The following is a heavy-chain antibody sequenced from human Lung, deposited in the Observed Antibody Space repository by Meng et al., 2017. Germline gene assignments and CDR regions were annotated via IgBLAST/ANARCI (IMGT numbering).Heavy chain of an antibody. CDR3: ASFDHIPRRNYFDY. CDR1: GGSMSSGNYY. Sequence: QVQLQESGPGLVEPSQNLSLTCTVPGGSMSSGNYYWSWIRQPPGKGLEWIGYIHHSGSAYYNPSLKSRVSISVDTSKNQFSLNLNSMTAADTAVYYCASFDHIPRRNYFDYWGQGTLVTVSS. D-gene: IGHD2-21*01. J-gene: IGHJ4*02. CDR2: IHHSGSA. V-gene: IGHV4-30-4*01.